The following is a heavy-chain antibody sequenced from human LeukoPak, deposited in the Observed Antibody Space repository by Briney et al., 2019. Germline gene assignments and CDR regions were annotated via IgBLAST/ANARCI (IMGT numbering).Heavy chain of an antibody. CDR3: TTLGYHLDS. CDR1: GFDFGAYE. J-gene: IGHJ4*02. D-gene: IGHD3-22*01. Sequence: GGSLRLSCAASGFDFGAYEMNWVRQAPGKGMEWVAYFAGSDTTKYYADSVRGRFTISRDNAKKSLYLQMNSLRAEDTALYYCTTLGYHLDSWGQGTLVTVSS. V-gene: IGHV3-48*03. CDR2: FAGSDTTK.